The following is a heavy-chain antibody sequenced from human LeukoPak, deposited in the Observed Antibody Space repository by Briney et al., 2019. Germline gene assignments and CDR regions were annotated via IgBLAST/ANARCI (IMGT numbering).Heavy chain of an antibody. V-gene: IGHV4-39*07. J-gene: IGHJ6*02. D-gene: IGHD6-19*01. Sequence: SETLSLTCTVSGGSISSSSYYWGWIRQPPGKGLEWIGSIYYSGSTYYNPSLKSRVTISVDTSKNQFSLKLSSVTAADTAVYYCAREKGIVAGLYYYYGMDVWGQGTTVTVSS. CDR3: AREKGIVAGLYYYYGMDV. CDR2: IYYSGST. CDR1: GGSISSSSYY.